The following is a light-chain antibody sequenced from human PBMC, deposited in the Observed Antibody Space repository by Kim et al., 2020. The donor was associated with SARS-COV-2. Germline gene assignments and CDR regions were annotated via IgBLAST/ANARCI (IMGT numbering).Light chain of an antibody. CDR3: QNYNSAPFT. CDR2: AAS. CDR1: QGITSY. V-gene: IGKV1-27*01. Sequence: DIQMTQSTSSLSASVGDRVTITCRASQGITSYLAWYQQNPGKVPKLLIYAASTLQLGVPSRFSGSGSGTDFTLTISSLQPEDVATYYCQNYNSAPFTFGPGTKVDIK. J-gene: IGKJ3*01.